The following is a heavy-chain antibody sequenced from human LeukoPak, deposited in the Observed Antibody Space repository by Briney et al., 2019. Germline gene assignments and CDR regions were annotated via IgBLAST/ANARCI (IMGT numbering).Heavy chain of an antibody. J-gene: IGHJ6*02. CDR2: INHSGST. Sequence: SETLSLTCAVYGGSFSGYYWSWIHQPPGKGLEWIGEINHSGSTNYNPSLKSRVTISVDTSKNQFSLKLSSVTAADTAVYYCARDGYYDILTGYGYYGMDVWGQGTTVTVSS. D-gene: IGHD3-9*01. V-gene: IGHV4-34*01. CDR1: GGSFSGYY. CDR3: ARDGYYDILTGYGYYGMDV.